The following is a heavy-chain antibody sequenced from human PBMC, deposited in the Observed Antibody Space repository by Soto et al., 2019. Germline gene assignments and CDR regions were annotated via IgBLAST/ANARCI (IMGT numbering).Heavy chain of an antibody. Sequence: ASVKVSCTASGYTFTGYYMHWVRQAPGQGLEWMGWINPNSGGTNYAQKFQGRVTMTRDTSISTAYMELSRLRSDDTAVYYCARDITIFGVVIPYYYYYGMDVWGQGTTVTVSS. J-gene: IGHJ6*02. V-gene: IGHV1-2*02. CDR2: INPNSGGT. CDR1: GYTFTGYY. CDR3: ARDITIFGVVIPYYYYYGMDV. D-gene: IGHD3-3*01.